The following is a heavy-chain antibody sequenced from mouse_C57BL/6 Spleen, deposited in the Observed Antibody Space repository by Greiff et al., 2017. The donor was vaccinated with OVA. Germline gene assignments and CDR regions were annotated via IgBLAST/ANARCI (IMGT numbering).Heavy chain of an antibody. CDR3: ARDGGTTLPFAY. Sequence: VQLQQSGPGLVKPSQSLSLTCSVTGYSITSGYYWNWIRQFPGNKLEWMGYISYDGSNNYNPSLKNRISITRDTSKNQFFLKLNSVTTEDTATYYCARDGGTTLPFAYWGQGTLVTVSA. D-gene: IGHD2-13*01. CDR2: ISYDGSN. V-gene: IGHV3-6*01. CDR1: GYSITSGYY. J-gene: IGHJ3*01.